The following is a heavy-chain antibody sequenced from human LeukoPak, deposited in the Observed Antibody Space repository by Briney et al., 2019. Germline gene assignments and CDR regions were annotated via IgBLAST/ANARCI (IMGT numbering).Heavy chain of an antibody. V-gene: IGHV3-23*01. CDR2: ITGSGVTT. CDR3: AREARRYSSGWSPYYFDY. J-gene: IGHJ4*02. D-gene: IGHD6-19*01. CDR1: GFAFSNYG. Sequence: GGSLRLSCAASGFAFSNYGINWVRQAPGKGLEWVSGITGSGVTTYYADSVKGRFTISRDNSKNTLYLQMNSLRAEDTAVYYCAREARRYSSGWSPYYFDYWGQGTLVTVSS.